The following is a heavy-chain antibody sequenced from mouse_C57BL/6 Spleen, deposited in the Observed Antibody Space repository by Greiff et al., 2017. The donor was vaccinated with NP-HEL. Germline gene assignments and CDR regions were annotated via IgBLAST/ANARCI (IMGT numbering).Heavy chain of an antibody. CDR3: ARYYYYGSSYVKAWFAY. Sequence: EVKLMESGAELVKPGASVKLSCTASGFNIKDYYMHWVKQRTEQGLEWIGRIDPEDGETKYAPKFQGKATITADTSSNTAYLQLSSLTSEDTAVYYCARYYYYGSSYVKAWFAYWGQGTLVTVSA. CDR1: GFNIKDYY. J-gene: IGHJ3*01. V-gene: IGHV14-2*01. CDR2: IDPEDGET. D-gene: IGHD1-1*01.